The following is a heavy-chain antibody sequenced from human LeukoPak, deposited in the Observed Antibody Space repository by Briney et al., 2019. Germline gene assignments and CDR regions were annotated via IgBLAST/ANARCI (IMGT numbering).Heavy chain of an antibody. CDR3: ARDRGSYCGGDCYLGGDY. CDR2: ISYDGSNK. V-gene: IGHV3-30*03. J-gene: IGHJ4*02. Sequence: GRSLGLSCAASGFTFSSYGMHWVRQAPGRGLEWVAVISYDGSNKYYADSVKGRFTISRDNAKNSLYLQMNSLRAEDTAVYYCARDRGSYCGGDCYLGGDYWGQGTLVTVSS. CDR1: GFTFSSYG. D-gene: IGHD2-21*02.